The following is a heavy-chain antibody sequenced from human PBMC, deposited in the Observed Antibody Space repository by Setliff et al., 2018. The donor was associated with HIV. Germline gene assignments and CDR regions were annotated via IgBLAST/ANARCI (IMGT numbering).Heavy chain of an antibody. CDR1: DYTFTTNW. Sequence: GESLKISCKALDYTFTTNWIAWVRQMPGEGLEWMGIIYPDDSDIRYNPSFQNQITISADKSIATAYLQLNNLKASDTATYYCARRDGRSMNAFQIWGPGTMVTVSS. D-gene: IGHD2-21*01. J-gene: IGHJ3*01. CDR3: ARRDGRSMNAFQI. V-gene: IGHV5-51*01. CDR2: IYPDDSDI.